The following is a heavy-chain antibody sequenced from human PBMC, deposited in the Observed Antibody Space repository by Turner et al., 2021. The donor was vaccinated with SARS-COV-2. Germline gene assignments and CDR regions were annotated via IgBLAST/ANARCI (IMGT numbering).Heavy chain of an antibody. CDR1: GCPFRNYW. Sequence: EVQLVESGGGLVKPGGSLRLSCAVSGCPFRNYWLHRVRQAPGEGVVGVSDITSEGTSKSYADAVEGRFTISRDNGKNTLYLQMNSLGAEDTAVYYCARDGDGTVDLDYWGQGTLVTVSS. CDR2: ITSEGTSK. CDR3: ARDGDGTVDLDY. J-gene: IGHJ4*02. V-gene: IGHV3-74*01. D-gene: IGHD1-7*01.